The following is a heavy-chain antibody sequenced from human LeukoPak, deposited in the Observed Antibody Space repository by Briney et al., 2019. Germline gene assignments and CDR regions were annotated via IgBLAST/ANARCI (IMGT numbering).Heavy chain of an antibody. CDR3: ASPSPSSTDAFDI. CDR1: SGSIGNYD. Sequence: SETLSLTCTVSSGSIGNYDLSWIRLSPGKGLEWIGCLSNSGSTSYNPSLKSRATISVDPSKTHFSLKLTSVTAADTAVYYCASPSPSSTDAFDIWGQGTMVTVSS. CDR2: LSNSGST. V-gene: IGHV4-4*08. J-gene: IGHJ3*02. D-gene: IGHD6-13*01.